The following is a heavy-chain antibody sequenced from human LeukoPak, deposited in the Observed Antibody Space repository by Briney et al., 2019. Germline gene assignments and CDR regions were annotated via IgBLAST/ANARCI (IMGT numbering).Heavy chain of an antibody. V-gene: IGHV3-73*01. Sequence: GGSLRLSCAASGFTFSGSAMQWVRQASGKGLEWVGRIRSKANSYATAYAASVKGRFTISRDDSKNTAYLQMNSLKTEDTAVYYCTLVDTARSIDYWGQGTLVTVSS. CDR2: IRSKANSYAT. J-gene: IGHJ4*02. CDR3: TLVDTARSIDY. D-gene: IGHD5-18*01. CDR1: GFTFSGSA.